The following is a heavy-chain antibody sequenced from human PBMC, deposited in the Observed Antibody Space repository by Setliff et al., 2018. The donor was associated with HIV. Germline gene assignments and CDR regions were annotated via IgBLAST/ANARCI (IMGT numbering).Heavy chain of an antibody. D-gene: IGHD1-26*01. CDR1: ESTFYA. V-gene: IGHV3-30*04. J-gene: IGHJ4*02. Sequence: GGSLRLSCEASESTFYAMHWVRQAPGKGLEWLAVISYDGTSKYYADSVKGRFTISRDNSKSTQYLQMNSLRAEDTAVYYCARELQWSRDSGREEDYWGQGTLVTVSS. CDR2: ISYDGTSK. CDR3: ARELQWSRDSGREEDY.